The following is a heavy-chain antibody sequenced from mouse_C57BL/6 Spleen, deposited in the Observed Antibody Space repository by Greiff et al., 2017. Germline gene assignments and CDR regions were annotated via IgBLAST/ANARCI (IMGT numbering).Heavy chain of an antibody. D-gene: IGHD1-1*01. CDR1: GYTFTDYY. Sequence: VQLQQSGPELVKPGASVKISCKASGYTFTDYYMNWVKQSHGKSLEWIGDINPNNGGTSYNQKFKGKATLTVDKSSSTAYMELRSLTSEDSAVYDCARSYYGSRYYAMDYWGQGTSVTVSS. CDR2: INPNNGGT. CDR3: ARSYYGSRYYAMDY. J-gene: IGHJ4*01. V-gene: IGHV1-26*01.